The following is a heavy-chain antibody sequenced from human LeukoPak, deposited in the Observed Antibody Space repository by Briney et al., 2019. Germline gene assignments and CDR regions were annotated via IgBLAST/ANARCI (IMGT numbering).Heavy chain of an antibody. CDR1: GFTFSSYS. CDR2: ISSSSSYI. D-gene: IGHD6-19*01. J-gene: IGHJ3*02. V-gene: IGHV3-21*01. CDR3: ARAVISSGWYVAFDI. Sequence: GGSLRLSCAASGFTFSSYSMNWVRQAPGKGLEWVSSISSSSSYIYYADSVKGRFTISRDNAKNSLYLQMNSLRAEDTAVYYCARAVISSGWYVAFDIWGQGTMVTVSS.